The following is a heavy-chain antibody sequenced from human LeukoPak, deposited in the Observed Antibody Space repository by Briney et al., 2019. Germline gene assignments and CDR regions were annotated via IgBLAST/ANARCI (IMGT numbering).Heavy chain of an antibody. D-gene: IGHD3-10*01. Sequence: GGSLRLSCAASGFTFSSYGMHWVRQAPGKGLEWAAVISYDGSNKYYADSVKGRFTISRDNSKNTLYLQMNSLRAEDTAVYYCAKSLLISSGSYYYYYGMDVWGQGTTVTVSS. J-gene: IGHJ6*02. CDR1: GFTFSSYG. CDR3: AKSLLISSGSYYYYYGMDV. CDR2: ISYDGSNK. V-gene: IGHV3-30*18.